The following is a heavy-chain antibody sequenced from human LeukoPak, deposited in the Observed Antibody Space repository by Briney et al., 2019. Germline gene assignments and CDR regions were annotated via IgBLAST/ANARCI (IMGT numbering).Heavy chain of an antibody. Sequence: GGAPRLPFSTPWVPFFSYAMSWGRPAPGEGGGGGSAISGSGGSTYYADSVKGRFTISRDNSKNTLYLQMNSLRAEDTAVYYCAINTVTQYYYYGMDVWGQGTTVTVSS. CDR1: WVPFFSYA. D-gene: IGHD4-17*01. CDR2: ISGSGGST. J-gene: IGHJ6*02. V-gene: IGHV3-23*01. CDR3: AINTVTQYYYYGMDV.